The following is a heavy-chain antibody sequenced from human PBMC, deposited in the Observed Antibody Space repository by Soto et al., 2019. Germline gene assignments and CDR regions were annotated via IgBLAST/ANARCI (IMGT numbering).Heavy chain of an antibody. CDR1: GFTFSSYG. V-gene: IGHV3-30*18. CDR3: AKSGPKGGSAATNRLYYYYMDV. J-gene: IGHJ6*03. CDR2: ISYDGSNK. D-gene: IGHD2-15*01. Sequence: QVQLVESGGGVVQPGRSLRLSCAASGFTFSSYGMHWVRQAPGKGLEWVAVISYDGSNKYYADSVKGRFTISRDNSKNTLYLQMNSLRAEDTAVYYCAKSGPKGGSAATNRLYYYYMDVWGKGTTVTVSS.